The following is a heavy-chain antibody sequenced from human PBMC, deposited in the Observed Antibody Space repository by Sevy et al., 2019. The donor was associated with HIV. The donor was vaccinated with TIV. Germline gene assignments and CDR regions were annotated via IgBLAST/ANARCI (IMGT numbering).Heavy chain of an antibody. V-gene: IGHV1-8*01. D-gene: IGHD2-2*01. CDR1: GYTFTTYD. Sequence: AAVKVSCKASGYTFTTYDINWVRQATGQGLERMGWMNPNSRNTGYAQKFQGRVTMTRNTSIETAYMELSSLRSEDTAVYYCARFLSTCYDYYHAMDVWGQGTSVTVSS. CDR2: MNPNSRNT. CDR3: ARFLSTCYDYYHAMDV. J-gene: IGHJ6*02.